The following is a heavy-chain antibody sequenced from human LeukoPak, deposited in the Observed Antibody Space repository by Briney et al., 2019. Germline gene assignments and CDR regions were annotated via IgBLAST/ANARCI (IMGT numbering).Heavy chain of an antibody. Sequence: GGSLRLSCAASGFTFNGYGMNWVRQAPGKGLEWVSYISSISSTIHYSDSVKGRFTISRDNSKNTLYLQMNSLRAEDTAVYYCARDRGIPFDIWGQGTMVTVSS. CDR1: GFTFNGYG. V-gene: IGHV3-48*01. CDR3: ARDRGIPFDI. D-gene: IGHD1-14*01. J-gene: IGHJ3*02. CDR2: ISSISSTI.